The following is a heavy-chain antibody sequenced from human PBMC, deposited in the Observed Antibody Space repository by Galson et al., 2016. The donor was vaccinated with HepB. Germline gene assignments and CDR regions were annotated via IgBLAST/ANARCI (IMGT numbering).Heavy chain of an antibody. J-gene: IGHJ2*01. V-gene: IGHV3-21*01. Sequence: SLRLSCAASGFTFSSSSLNWVRQAPGKGLEWVSSISSSEYFIYYADSVKGRFTISRDYAKNSLYLHMNSLRTEDTAVYYCATDRPPYWYFDLWGRGTLVTVSS. D-gene: IGHD2-21*01. CDR2: ISSSEYFI. CDR3: ATDRPPYWYFDL. CDR1: GFTFSSSS.